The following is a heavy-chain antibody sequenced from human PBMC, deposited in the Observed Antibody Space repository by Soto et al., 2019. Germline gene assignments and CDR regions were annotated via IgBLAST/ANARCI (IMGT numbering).Heavy chain of an antibody. D-gene: IGHD3-10*01. CDR3: ARMGYHYRSVSYPHDY. CDR1: GGSISSYY. CDR2: MYNSGST. Sequence: QVQLQESGPGLVKPSETLSLTCTVSGGSISSYYWTWIRQPPGKGLEWIGFMYNSGSTHYNPSLKRRVTIPLSTCKIQFSRNVRSVTAGDSAVYYCARMGYHYRSVSYPHDYWRQGTLVTVSS. V-gene: IGHV4-59*12. J-gene: IGHJ4*02.